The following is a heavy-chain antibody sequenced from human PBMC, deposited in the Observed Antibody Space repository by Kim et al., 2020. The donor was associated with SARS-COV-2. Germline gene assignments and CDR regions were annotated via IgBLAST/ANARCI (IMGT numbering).Heavy chain of an antibody. CDR1: GFTFSSYW. D-gene: IGHD6-19*01. CDR2: IKEDGSEK. CDR3: ARRGGSGWTLKY. Sequence: GGSLRLSCAASGFTFSSYWMSGVRQAPGKGLEWVANIKEDGSEKYYVDSVKGRFTISRDNAKNSLLLQMNSLRAADTAVYFCARRGGSGWTLKYWGQGTLVTVSS. J-gene: IGHJ4*02. V-gene: IGHV3-7*01.